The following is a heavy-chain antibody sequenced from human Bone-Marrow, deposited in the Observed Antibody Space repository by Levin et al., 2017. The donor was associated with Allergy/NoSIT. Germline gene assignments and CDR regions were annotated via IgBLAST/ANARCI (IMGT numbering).Heavy chain of an antibody. J-gene: IGHJ4*02. D-gene: IGHD6-6*01. CDR1: GYTFTGFH. V-gene: IGHV1-2*02. Sequence: GESLKISCKASGYTFTGFHMHWVRQAPGQGLEWMAWINPTTGGTNYGQKFQGRVTVTRDTSISTVYMELRSLRSDDTAVYYCARIKYTLLTWADEHFDYWGQGTLVTVSS. CDR2: INPTTGGT. CDR3: ARIKYTLLTWADEHFDY.